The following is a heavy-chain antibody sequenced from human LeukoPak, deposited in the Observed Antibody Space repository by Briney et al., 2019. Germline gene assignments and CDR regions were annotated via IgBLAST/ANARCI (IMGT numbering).Heavy chain of an antibody. V-gene: IGHV4-59*11. CDR1: GGSISSHY. CDR3: ARGYDILTGYLDY. CDR2: IYYSGST. Sequence: SETLSPTCTVSGGSISSHYWSWIRQPPGKGLEWIGYIYYSGSTNYNPSLKSRVTISVDTSKNQFSLKLSSVTAADTAVYYCARGYDILTGYLDYWGQGTLVTVSS. J-gene: IGHJ4*02. D-gene: IGHD3-9*01.